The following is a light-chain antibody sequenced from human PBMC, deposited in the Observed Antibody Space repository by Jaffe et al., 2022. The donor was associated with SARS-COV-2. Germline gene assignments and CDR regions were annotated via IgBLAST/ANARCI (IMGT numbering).Light chain of an antibody. J-gene: IGLJ2*01. CDR1: SDVAIYNR. CDR3: CSYAGIITFAV. Sequence: QSALTQPASVSGSPGQSITISCIVSSDVAIYNRVSWYQRHPGKAPKLMIFEDNRRPSGVSNRFSGSKSGNTASLTISGLQAEDEADYYCCSYAGIITFAVFGGGTQLTVL. V-gene: IGLV2-23*02. CDR2: EDN.